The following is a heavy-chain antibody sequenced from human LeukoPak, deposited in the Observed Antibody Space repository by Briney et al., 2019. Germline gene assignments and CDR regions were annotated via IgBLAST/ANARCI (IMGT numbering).Heavy chain of an antibody. CDR2: LYYRERT. Sequence: SFSLPLTCALSPGSISQYYRSSISPPAPKGAKGLGYLYYRERTNYNPSLTIEVSLPVDTSNKQFSLKQSSLTAADTDVYYSGSTSYSPSHKSRVTISVDTSKDQFSLKLSSVTAADTAVYYCARDLSSGSWYYYGMDVWGQGTTVTVSS. J-gene: IGHJ6*02. V-gene: IGHV4-59*07. CDR3: GSTSYSPSHKSRVTISVDTSKDQFSLKLSSVTAADTAVYYCARDLSSGSWYYYGMDV. D-gene: IGHD3-10*01. CDR1: PGSISQYY.